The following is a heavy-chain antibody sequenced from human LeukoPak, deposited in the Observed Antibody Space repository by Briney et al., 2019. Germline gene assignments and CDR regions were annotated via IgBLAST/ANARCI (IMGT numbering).Heavy chain of an antibody. Sequence: PSETLSLTCTVSGGSISSSSYYWGWIRQPPGKGLEWIGYIYYSGSTNYNPSLKSRVTISVDTSKNQFSLKLSSVTAADTAVYYCARHSGSLYYDSTIFDYWGQGTLVTVSS. D-gene: IGHD3-22*01. V-gene: IGHV4-61*05. CDR2: IYYSGST. J-gene: IGHJ4*02. CDR1: GGSISSSSYY. CDR3: ARHSGSLYYDSTIFDY.